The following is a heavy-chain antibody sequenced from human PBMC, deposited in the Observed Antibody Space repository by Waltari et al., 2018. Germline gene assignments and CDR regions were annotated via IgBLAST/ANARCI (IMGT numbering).Heavy chain of an antibody. CDR3: ARDRGYCSGGSCYPSH. Sequence: QVQLVQSGAEVKKPGASVKVSCKASGYTFTGYYMHGVRQAPGQGLEWMGWINPNSGGTNYAQKFQGRVTMTRDTSISTAYMELSRLRSDDTAVYYCARDRGYCSGGSCYPSHWGQGTLVTVSS. V-gene: IGHV1-2*02. J-gene: IGHJ4*02. D-gene: IGHD2-15*01. CDR2: INPNSGGT. CDR1: GYTFTGYY.